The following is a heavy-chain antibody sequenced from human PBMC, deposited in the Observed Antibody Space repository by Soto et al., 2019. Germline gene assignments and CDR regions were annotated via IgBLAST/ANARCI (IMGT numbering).Heavy chain of an antibody. D-gene: IGHD2-2*01. CDR1: GFTVSNTY. Sequence: PGGSLRLSCAASGFTVSNTYMTWVSQPPGKGLECVSVIYTAGGTNYADSVKGRFIISRDNSKNTLYLQMNSLRAEDTAVYYCARALPVAKGGFDPWGQGTLVTVSS. J-gene: IGHJ5*02. CDR2: IYTAGGT. CDR3: ARALPVAKGGFDP. V-gene: IGHV3-53*01.